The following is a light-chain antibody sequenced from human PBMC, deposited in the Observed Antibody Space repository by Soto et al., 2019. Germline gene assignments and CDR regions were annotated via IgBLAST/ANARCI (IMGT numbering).Light chain of an antibody. CDR1: GSDVGTYNR. Sequence: QSALTQPPSVSGSPGQSVAISCTGTGSDVGTYNRVSWYQQPPGTAPKLMIYDVSDRPSGVPDRFSGSKSGNTASLTISGLQAEDEADYYRSSYTSSSTYVFGTGTKVTVL. CDR2: DVS. V-gene: IGLV2-18*02. CDR3: SSYTSSSTYV. J-gene: IGLJ1*01.